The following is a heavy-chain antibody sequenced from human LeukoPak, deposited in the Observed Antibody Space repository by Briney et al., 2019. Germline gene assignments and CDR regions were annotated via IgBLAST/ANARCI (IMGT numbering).Heavy chain of an antibody. V-gene: IGHV3-21*01. J-gene: IGHJ4*02. CDR3: ARGSGRAAAGTGDY. CDR2: ISSSSSYI. CDR1: GFTSSSYS. Sequence: GGSLRLSCAASGFTSSSYSMNWVRQAPGKGLEWVSSISSSSSYIYYADSVKGRFTISRDNAKNSLYLQMNSPRAEDTAVYYCARGSGRAAAGTGDYWGQGTLVTVSS. D-gene: IGHD6-13*01.